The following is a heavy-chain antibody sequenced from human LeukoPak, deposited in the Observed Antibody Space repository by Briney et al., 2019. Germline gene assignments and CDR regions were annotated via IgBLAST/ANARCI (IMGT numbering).Heavy chain of an antibody. CDR2: ISAYNGNT. CDR3: ARRSLGATWSDYYYGMDV. Sequence: ASVKVSCKASGYTFPSYGISWVRQAPGQGLEWMGWISAYNGNTNYAQKLQGRVTMTTDTSTSTAYMELRSLRSDDTAVYYCARRSLGATWSDYYYGMDVWGQGTTVTVSS. CDR1: GYTFPSYG. V-gene: IGHV1-18*01. D-gene: IGHD1-26*01. J-gene: IGHJ6*02.